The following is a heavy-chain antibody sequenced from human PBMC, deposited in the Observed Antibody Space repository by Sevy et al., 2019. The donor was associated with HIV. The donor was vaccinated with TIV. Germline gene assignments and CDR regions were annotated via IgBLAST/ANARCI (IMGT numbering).Heavy chain of an antibody. J-gene: IGHJ3*02. Sequence: GGSLRLSCAASGFTFSSYCMSWVRQAPGKGLEWVANIKQNGSEKYYVDTVKGRFTISSDNAKNSLYLQMTSVGAEDMALYYCARGIAAAGNAFDIWGQGTMVTVSS. CDR2: IKQNGSEK. CDR3: ARGIAAAGNAFDI. CDR1: GFTFSSYC. D-gene: IGHD6-13*01. V-gene: IGHV3-7*01.